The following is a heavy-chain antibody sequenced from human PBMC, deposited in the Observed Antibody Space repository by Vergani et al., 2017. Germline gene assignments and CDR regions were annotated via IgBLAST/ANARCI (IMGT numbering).Heavy chain of an antibody. D-gene: IGHD5-18*01. J-gene: IGHJ4*02. V-gene: IGHV1-46*03. CDR2: INPSGGST. CDR3: ARAPLTGGYGD. CDR1: GYTFTSYY. Sequence: QVQLVQSGAEVKKPGASVKVSCKASGYTFTSYYMHWVRQAPGQGLEWMGIINPSGGSTSYAQKFQGRVSMTRDTSTSTVYMELSSLRSEDTAVYYCARAPLTGGYGDWGQGTLVTVSS.